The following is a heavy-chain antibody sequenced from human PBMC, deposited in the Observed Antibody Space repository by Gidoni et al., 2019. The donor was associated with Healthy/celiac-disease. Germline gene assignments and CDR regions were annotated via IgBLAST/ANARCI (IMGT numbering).Heavy chain of an antibody. CDR3: ARRRVLSWFDP. J-gene: IGHJ5*02. CDR1: GGSFSGYY. CDR2: INHSGST. D-gene: IGHD3-10*01. Sequence: QVQLQQWGAGLLKPSETLSLTCAVYGGSFSGYYWSWIRQPPGKGLEWIGEINHSGSTNYNPSLKSRVTISVDTSKNQFSLKLSSVTAADTAVYYWARRRVLSWFDPWGQGTLVTVSS. V-gene: IGHV4-34*01.